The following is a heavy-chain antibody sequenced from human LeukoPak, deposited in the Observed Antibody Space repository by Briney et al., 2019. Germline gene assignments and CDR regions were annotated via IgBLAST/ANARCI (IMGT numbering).Heavy chain of an antibody. J-gene: IGHJ3*02. CDR2: IDPYSGNT. CDR1: GYTFKSYA. CDR3: ARGVGNEGLTI. V-gene: IGHV1-18*01. D-gene: IGHD1-26*01. Sequence: ASVKVSCKASGYTFKSYAITWVRQAPGQGLEWMGWIDPYSGNTNYALKFQGRVTMATETFTSTADMEVTSLRSDDTAVYYCARGVGNEGLTIWGQGTLVTVSS.